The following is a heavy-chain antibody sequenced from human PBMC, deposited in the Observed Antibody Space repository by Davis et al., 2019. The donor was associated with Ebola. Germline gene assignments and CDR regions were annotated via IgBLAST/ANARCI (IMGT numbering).Heavy chain of an antibody. Sequence: GESLKISCAASGFTFSSYWMHWVRQAPGKGLVWVSRINSDGSSTSYADSVKGRFTISRDNAKNTLYLQMNSLRAEDTAVYYCARDPIFGVRGGYYYYGMDVWGQGTTVTVSS. D-gene: IGHD3-3*01. CDR2: INSDGSST. J-gene: IGHJ6*02. CDR3: ARDPIFGVRGGYYYYGMDV. CDR1: GFTFSSYW. V-gene: IGHV3-74*01.